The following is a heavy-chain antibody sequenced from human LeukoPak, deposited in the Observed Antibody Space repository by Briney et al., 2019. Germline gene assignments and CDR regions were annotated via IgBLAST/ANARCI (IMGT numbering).Heavy chain of an antibody. CDR1: GGSFSGYY. CDR3: ARGPLLGFGENNWFDP. CDR2: INHSGST. Sequence: SETLSLTCAVYGGSFSGYYWSWIRQPPGKGLEWIGEINHSGSTNYNPSLKSRVTISVDTSKNQFSLKLSSVTAADTAVYYCARGPLLGFGENNWFDPWGQGTLVTVSS. J-gene: IGHJ5*02. D-gene: IGHD3-10*01. V-gene: IGHV4-34*01.